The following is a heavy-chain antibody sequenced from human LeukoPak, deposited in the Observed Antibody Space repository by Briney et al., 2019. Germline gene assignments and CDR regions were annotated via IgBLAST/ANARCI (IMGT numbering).Heavy chain of an antibody. CDR3: ARGTSAGGPISPFDF. CDR2: IQGDGSNT. D-gene: IGHD6-13*01. J-gene: IGHJ4*02. V-gene: IGHV3-74*01. CDR1: GFTFSSYA. Sequence: SLRLSCAASGFTFSSYAMSWVRQAPGKGLVWVSRIQGDGSNTNYADSVKGRFSISRDNAKNTVYLQMNSLRAEDTGIYYCARGTSAGGPISPFDFWGQGTVVTVSS.